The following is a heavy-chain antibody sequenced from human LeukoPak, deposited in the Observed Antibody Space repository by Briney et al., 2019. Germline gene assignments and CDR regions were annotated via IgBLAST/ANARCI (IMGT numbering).Heavy chain of an antibody. V-gene: IGHV4-59*01. D-gene: IGHD4-17*01. CDR2: IFYTGRT. CDR1: GGSISSYY. CDR3: ARGGRTVTTNFDY. Sequence: SEALSLTCTVSGGSISSYYWSWIRQPPGKGLEWIGYIFYTGRTNYNPSLKSRVTMSVDTSKNPFFLKLSSVTAADTAVYYCARGGRTVTTNFDYWGQGTLVTVSS. J-gene: IGHJ4*02.